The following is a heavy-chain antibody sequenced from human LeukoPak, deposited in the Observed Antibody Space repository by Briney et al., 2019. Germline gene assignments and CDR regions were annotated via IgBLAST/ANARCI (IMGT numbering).Heavy chain of an antibody. CDR3: ARASRITIFGVFNH. J-gene: IGHJ4*02. CDR1: GYTFTSYD. D-gene: IGHD3-3*01. V-gene: IGHV1-8*01. CDR2: MNPNSGNT. Sequence: ASVKVSCKASGYTFTSYDINWVRQATGQGLEWMGWMNPNSGNTGYAQKFQGRVTMTRNTSISTAYMELSSLRSEDTAVYYCARASRITIFGVFNHWGQGTLVTVSS.